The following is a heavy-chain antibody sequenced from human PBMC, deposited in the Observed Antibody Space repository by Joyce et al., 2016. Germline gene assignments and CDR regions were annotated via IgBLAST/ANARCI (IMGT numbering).Heavy chain of an antibody. J-gene: IGHJ4*02. CDR3: ARDFGNYVNYFNY. CDR2: IIPRVGTT. CDR1: GDTFSSYL. D-gene: IGHD4-11*01. V-gene: IGHV1-69*01. Sequence: QMQLEQSGAEVKKPGSSVKVSCKASGDTFSSYLFSWVRQAPGQGLEWMGGIIPRVGTTRYAQKCQGRFTITADDSTRTVYMDLSGLRSDDTAVYYCARDFGNYVNYFNYWGQGTLVTVSS.